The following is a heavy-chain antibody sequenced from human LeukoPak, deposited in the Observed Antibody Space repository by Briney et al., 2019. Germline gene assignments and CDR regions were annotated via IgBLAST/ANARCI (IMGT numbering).Heavy chain of an antibody. Sequence: GGSLRLSCAASGFTFSSYAMTWVRQAPGKGLEWVSAISGSGGSTYYADSVKGRFTISRDNSKSTLYLQMNSLRAEDTAVYYCAKDSRGSSVRVFDCWGQGTLVTVSS. D-gene: IGHD5/OR15-5a*01. V-gene: IGHV3-23*01. CDR2: ISGSGGST. J-gene: IGHJ4*02. CDR3: AKDSRGSSVRVFDC. CDR1: GFTFSSYA.